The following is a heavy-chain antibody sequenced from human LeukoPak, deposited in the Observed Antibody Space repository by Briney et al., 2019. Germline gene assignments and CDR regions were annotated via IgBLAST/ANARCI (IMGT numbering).Heavy chain of an antibody. V-gene: IGHV1-18*01. J-gene: IGHJ2*01. CDR2: ISAYNGNT. CDR1: GYTFSNYG. D-gene: IGHD6-13*01. Sequence: ASVKVSCKASGYTFSNYGISWVRQAPGQGLEWMGWISAYNGNTNYAQKLQGRVTITTDTSTSTAYMELRSLRSDDTAVYYCARSPGRAEPFDLWGRGTLVTVSS. CDR3: ARSPGRAEPFDL.